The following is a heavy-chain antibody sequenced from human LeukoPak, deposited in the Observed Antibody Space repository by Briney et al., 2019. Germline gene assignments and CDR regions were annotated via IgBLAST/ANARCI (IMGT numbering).Heavy chain of an antibody. CDR2: ISGTGSST. D-gene: IGHD2-2*02. CDR3: AKASVAIPQYCNT. J-gene: IGHJ5*02. Sequence: GGSLRLSCEASGFTFGNYAMNWVRQAPGKGLEWVSAISGTGSSTYYADSAKGRFTISRDNSKDTLFLQLNSLTAADTAMYFCAKASVAIPQYCNTWGQGTLVTVSS. CDR1: GFTFGNYA. V-gene: IGHV3-23*01.